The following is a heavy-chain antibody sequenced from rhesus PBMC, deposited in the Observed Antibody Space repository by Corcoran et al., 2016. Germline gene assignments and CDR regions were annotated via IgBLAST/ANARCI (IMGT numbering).Heavy chain of an antibody. Sequence: EVQLVQSGAAVKKPGASVKLSCKASGSTFTVYYLHWAQQAPGKGLEWGGRGDPEEGEAIHAQNFQDRVTITADTSTDTAYMELSSLRSEDTAVYYCATAGWVIWGQGVLVTVSS. CDR2: GDPEEGEA. J-gene: IGHJ4*01. CDR3: ATAGWVI. CDR1: GSTFTVYY. D-gene: IGHD5-24*01. V-gene: IGHV1-111*02.